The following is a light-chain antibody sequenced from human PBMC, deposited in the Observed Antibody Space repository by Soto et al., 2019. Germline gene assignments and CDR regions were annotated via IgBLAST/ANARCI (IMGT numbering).Light chain of an antibody. Sequence: EIVLTQSPGTLSLSPGERATLSCRASQSVSSSYLAWYQQKPGQAPRLLIYGASNRATGIPDRFSGSGSGTDFTLTITRLEPEDFAVYYCQQYGSSPPGITFGPGTKVDI. CDR1: QSVSSSY. CDR3: QQYGSSPPGIT. V-gene: IGKV3-20*01. J-gene: IGKJ3*01. CDR2: GAS.